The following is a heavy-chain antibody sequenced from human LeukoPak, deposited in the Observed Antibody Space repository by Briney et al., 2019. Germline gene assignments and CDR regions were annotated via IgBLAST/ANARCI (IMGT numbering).Heavy chain of an antibody. CDR2: INSDGSST. D-gene: IGHD3-22*01. CDR3: ARDSDYYDSSGLPHDPLDI. CDR1: GFTFSNYW. Sequence: GGSLRLSCAASGFTFSNYWMHWVRQVPGKGLVWVSRINSDGSSTSYADSVKGRFTISRDNAKNTLYLQMNSLRAEDTAVYYCARDSDYYDSSGLPHDPLDIWGQGTMVTVSS. V-gene: IGHV3-74*01. J-gene: IGHJ3*02.